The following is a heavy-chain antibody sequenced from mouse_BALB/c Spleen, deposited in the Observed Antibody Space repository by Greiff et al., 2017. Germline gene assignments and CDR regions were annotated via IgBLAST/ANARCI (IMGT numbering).Heavy chain of an antibody. V-gene: IGHV2-2*02. D-gene: IGHD2-3*01. J-gene: IGHJ4*01. CDR3: ARRRGYYVDAMDY. CDR2: IWSGGST. CDR1: GFSLTSYG. Sequence: QVQLKESGPGLVQPSQSLSITCTVSGFSLTSYGVHWVRQSPGKGLEWLGVIWSGGSTDYNAAFISRLSISKDNSKSQVFFKMNSLQANDTAIYYCARRRGYYVDAMDYWGQGTSVTVSS.